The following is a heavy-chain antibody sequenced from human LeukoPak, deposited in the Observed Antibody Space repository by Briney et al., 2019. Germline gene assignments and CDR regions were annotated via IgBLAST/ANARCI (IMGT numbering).Heavy chain of an antibody. CDR2: ISGSDSST. J-gene: IGHJ5*01. V-gene: IGHV3-23*01. CDR1: GLTFSSYA. CDR3: AKEQCDSGSYYNVGCGTFDS. Sequence: PGGSLRLSCAASGLTFSSYAMSWVRQAPGKGLEWVSGISGSDSSTYYAGSVKGRFTISRDNSKNTLYLRMNSLRAEDTAIFYCAKEQCDSGSYYNVGCGTFDSWGQGTLVTVSS. D-gene: IGHD3-10*01.